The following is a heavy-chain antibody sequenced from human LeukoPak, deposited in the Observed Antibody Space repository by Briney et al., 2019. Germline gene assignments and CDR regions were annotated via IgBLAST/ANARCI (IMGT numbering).Heavy chain of an antibody. CDR2: IIPILGTA. V-gene: IGHV1-69*01. CDR3: ARDRRLRYFDWLNWFDP. D-gene: IGHD3-9*01. CDR1: GGTFSSYA. Sequence: ASVKVSCKASGGTFSSYAISWVRQAPGQGLEWMGGIIPILGTANYAQKFQGRVTITADESTSTAYMELSSLRSEDTAVHYCARDRRLRYFDWLNWFDPWGQGTLVTVSS. J-gene: IGHJ5*02.